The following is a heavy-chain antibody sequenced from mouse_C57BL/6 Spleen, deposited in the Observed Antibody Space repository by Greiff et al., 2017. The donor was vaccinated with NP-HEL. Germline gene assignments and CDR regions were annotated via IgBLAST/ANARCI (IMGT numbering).Heavy chain of an antibody. CDR2: INPNNGGT. V-gene: IGHV1-22*01. J-gene: IGHJ2*01. CDR3: ARGGNYFDY. Sequence: EVMLVESGPELVKPGASVKMSCKASGYTFTDYNMHWVKQSHGKSLEWIGYINPNNGGTSYNQKFKGKATLTVNKSSSTAYMELRSLTSEDSAVYYCARGGNYFDYWGQGTTLTVSS. CDR1: GYTFTDYN.